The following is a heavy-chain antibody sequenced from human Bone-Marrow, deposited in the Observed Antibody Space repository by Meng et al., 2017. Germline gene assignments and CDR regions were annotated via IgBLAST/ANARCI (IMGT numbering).Heavy chain of an antibody. D-gene: IGHD3-22*01. CDR2: ISGSGGST. J-gene: IGHJ4*02. Sequence: GESLKISCAASGFTFSSYAMSWVRQAPGKGLEWVSAISGSGGSTYYADSVKGRFTISRDNSKNTLYLQMNSLRAEDTAVYYCARGGYDSSGYPNDYWGQGTLVTGAS. V-gene: IGHV3-23*01. CDR1: GFTFSSYA. CDR3: ARGGYDSSGYPNDY.